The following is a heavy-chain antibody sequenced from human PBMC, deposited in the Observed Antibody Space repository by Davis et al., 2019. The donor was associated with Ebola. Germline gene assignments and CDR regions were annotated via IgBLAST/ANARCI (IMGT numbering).Heavy chain of an antibody. J-gene: IGHJ4*02. D-gene: IGHD3-22*01. CDR1: GGSVSRHTAA. CDR2: TYYRSKWYV. Sequence: SQTLSLTRAISGGSVSRHTAAWNWLRQSPSRGLEWLGRTYYRSKWYVDYAVSVKSRMTINPDTSKNQFSLQLSSVTPEDTAVYYCARDPPYDQGYDYWGQGILVTVSS. CDR3: ARDPPYDQGYDY. V-gene: IGHV6-1*01.